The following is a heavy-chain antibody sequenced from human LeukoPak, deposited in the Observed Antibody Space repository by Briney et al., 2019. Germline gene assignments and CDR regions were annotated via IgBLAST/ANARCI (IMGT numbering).Heavy chain of an antibody. CDR1: GFTISSNA. CDR3: AKDAPDYYDSSGYYFSDWFDP. V-gene: IGHV3-23*01. CDR2: ISGSGGST. D-gene: IGHD3-22*01. J-gene: IGHJ5*02. Sequence: GGSLSLSCTASGFTISSNAMSWVRQAPGKGLEWVSAISGSGGSTYYADSVKGRFTISRDNSKNTLYLQMNSLRAEDTAVYYCAKDAPDYYDSSGYYFSDWFDPWGQGTLVTVSS.